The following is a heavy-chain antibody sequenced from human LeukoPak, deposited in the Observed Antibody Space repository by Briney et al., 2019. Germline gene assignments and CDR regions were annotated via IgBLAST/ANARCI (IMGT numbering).Heavy chain of an antibody. CDR2: IYYSGST. CDR3: ARGPHCSGGSCYSPAFDY. Sequence: SETLSLTCTVSGGSISSHYWSWIRQPPGKGLEWIGHIYYSGSTNYNPSLKSRVTISVDSSKNQVSLKVTSVTAADTAVYYCARGPHCSGGSCYSPAFDYWGQGTLVTVSS. CDR1: GGSISSHY. V-gene: IGHV4-59*11. D-gene: IGHD2-15*01. J-gene: IGHJ4*02.